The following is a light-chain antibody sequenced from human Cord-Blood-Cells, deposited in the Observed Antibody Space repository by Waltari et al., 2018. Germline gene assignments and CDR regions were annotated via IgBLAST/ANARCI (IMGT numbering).Light chain of an antibody. Sequence: DIQMTQSPSSLSASVGDRVTITCRASQGISNYLAWYQQKPGTVPKLLIYAASTLQSGVPSRFSGSRSGTDFTLTISSLQPEDVATYYCQKYNSAPPFTGGPGTKVDIE. CDR2: AAS. CDR1: QGISNY. J-gene: IGKJ3*01. CDR3: QKYNSAPPFT. V-gene: IGKV1-27*01.